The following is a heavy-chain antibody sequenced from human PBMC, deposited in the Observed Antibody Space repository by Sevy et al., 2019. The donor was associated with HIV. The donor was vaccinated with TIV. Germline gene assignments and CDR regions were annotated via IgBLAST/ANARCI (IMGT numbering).Heavy chain of an antibody. CDR3: ARVVVRGVITYFDD. Sequence: ASVKVSCKASGGTFSSYAISWVRQAPGQGLEWMGGIIPIFGTANYAQKFQGRVTITAGESTSTAYMELSSLRSVDTALYYCARVVVRGVITYFDDWGQGTLVTVSS. CDR1: GGTFSSYA. D-gene: IGHD3-10*01. V-gene: IGHV1-69*13. CDR2: IIPIFGTA. J-gene: IGHJ4*02.